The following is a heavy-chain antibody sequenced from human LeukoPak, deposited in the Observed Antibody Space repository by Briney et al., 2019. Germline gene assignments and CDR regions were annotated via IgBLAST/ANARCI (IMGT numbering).Heavy chain of an antibody. Sequence: PGGSLRLSCAASGFTFNSFAMSWVRQAPGKGLEWVSGISGRGGTTFYADSVKGRFTISRDNSENTLYLQMNSLRVEDTAVYYCAKDRPGGSNTKAKGFDYWGQGTLVTVSS. D-gene: IGHD2-8*01. CDR1: GFTFNSFA. V-gene: IGHV3-23*01. CDR2: ISGRGGTT. J-gene: IGHJ4*02. CDR3: AKDRPGGSNTKAKGFDY.